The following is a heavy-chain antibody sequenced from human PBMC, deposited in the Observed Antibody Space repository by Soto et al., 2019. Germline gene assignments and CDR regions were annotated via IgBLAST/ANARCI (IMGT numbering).Heavy chain of an antibody. D-gene: IGHD4-4*01. Sequence: LRLSCAASGFTFDDYAMHWVRQAPGKGLEWVSGITWNSDSIGYADSVKGRFTISRDNAKNSLYLQMNSLRAEDTALYYCAKDSSYRPDAFDIWGQGTMVTVSS. J-gene: IGHJ3*02. CDR3: AKDSSYRPDAFDI. CDR1: GFTFDDYA. V-gene: IGHV3-9*01. CDR2: ITWNSDSI.